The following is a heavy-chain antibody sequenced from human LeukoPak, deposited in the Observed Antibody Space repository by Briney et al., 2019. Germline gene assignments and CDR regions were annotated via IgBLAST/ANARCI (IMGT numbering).Heavy chain of an antibody. CDR2: ISSSGSTI. CDR3: ARDLFFVGERYFDWSGNYYGMDV. Sequence: PGGSLRLSCAASGFTFSSYEMNWVRQAPGKGLEWVSYISSSGSTIYYADSVKGRFTISRDNAKNSLYLQMNSLRAEDTAVYYCARDLFFVGERYFDWSGNYYGMDVWGKATTVTVSS. D-gene: IGHD3-9*01. CDR1: GFTFSSYE. J-gene: IGHJ6*04. V-gene: IGHV3-48*03.